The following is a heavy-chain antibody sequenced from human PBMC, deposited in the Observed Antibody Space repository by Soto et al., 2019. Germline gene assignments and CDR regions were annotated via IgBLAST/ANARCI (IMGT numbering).Heavy chain of an antibody. D-gene: IGHD3-10*01. CDR1: VYTLTGYH. Sequence: ASVKFSFKGSVYTLTGYHMHWLRHAPGQGLEWMGWISANNGNTNYAQNIQGRVTMTTDTSTSTAYMELRSLRSDDTAVYYCARFYASGSYPYDYWGQGTLVTVSS. CDR3: ARFYASGSYPYDY. CDR2: ISANNGNT. V-gene: IGHV1-18*04. J-gene: IGHJ4*02.